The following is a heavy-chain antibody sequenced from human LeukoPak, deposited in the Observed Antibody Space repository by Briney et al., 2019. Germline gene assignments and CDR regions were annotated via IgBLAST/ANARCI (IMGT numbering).Heavy chain of an antibody. J-gene: IGHJ4*02. Sequence: SETLSLTCTVSGGSISSSSYYWGWIRQPPGKGLEWVGSIYYSGSTYYHPSLKSRVTISVDTSKNQFSLKLSSVTAADTAVYYCARPLVFYDFWSGYSPDYFDYWGQGTLVTVSS. CDR2: IYYSGST. V-gene: IGHV4-39*01. CDR3: ARPLVFYDFWSGYSPDYFDY. CDR1: GGSISSSSYY. D-gene: IGHD3-3*01.